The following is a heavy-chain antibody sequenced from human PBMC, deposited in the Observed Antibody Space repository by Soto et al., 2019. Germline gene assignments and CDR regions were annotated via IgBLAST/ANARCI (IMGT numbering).Heavy chain of an antibody. D-gene: IGHD6-19*01. Sequence: EVQLVESGGGLLKPGESLRLSCAASGFIFSDAWMSWVRQAPGKGLEWIGRIKDKSEGESPAYAAPVKGRITIARDDTELSMYLQMNSLKTEDTTVYCCSTFTPSRCWYSCDCWGQGTLVIVSS. CDR2: IKDKSEGESP. CDR3: STFTPSRCWYSCDC. V-gene: IGHV3-15*01. J-gene: IGHJ4*02. CDR1: GFIFSDAW.